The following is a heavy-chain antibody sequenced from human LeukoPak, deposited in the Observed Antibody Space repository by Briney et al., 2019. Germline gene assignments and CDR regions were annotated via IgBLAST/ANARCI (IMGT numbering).Heavy chain of an antibody. CDR3: ARVAIVVVVAATPSHDAFDI. CDR2: INPNSGGT. D-gene: IGHD2-15*01. V-gene: IGHV1-2*02. Sequence: ASVKVSCKASGYTFTGYYMHWVRQAPGQGLEWMGWINPNSGGTNYAQKFQGRVTMTRDTSISTAYMELSRLRSDDTAVYYCARVAIVVVVAATPSHDAFDIWGQGTMVTVSS. J-gene: IGHJ3*02. CDR1: GYTFTGYY.